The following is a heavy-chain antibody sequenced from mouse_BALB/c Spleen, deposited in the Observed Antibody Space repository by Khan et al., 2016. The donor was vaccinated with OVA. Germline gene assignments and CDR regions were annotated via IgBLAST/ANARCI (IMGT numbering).Heavy chain of an antibody. CDR1: GFNIKDYY. V-gene: IGHV14-1*02. CDR3: ARRGYGNYWFAY. J-gene: IGHJ3*01. D-gene: IGHD2-1*01. Sequence: VQLKQSGAELVRPGALVKLSCKASGFNIKDYYIPWVKQRPEQGLEWIGWIDPENGHTTYDPKFQGKASITADTSSNTAYLQLSSLTSEDTAVYYCARRGYGNYWFAYWGQGTLVTVSA. CDR2: IDPENGHT.